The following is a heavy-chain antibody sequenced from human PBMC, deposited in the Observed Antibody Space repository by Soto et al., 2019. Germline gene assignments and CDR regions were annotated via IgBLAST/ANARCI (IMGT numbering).Heavy chain of an antibody. J-gene: IGHJ3*01. CDR3: AKGFIVVVTVLRPDDAFDV. Sequence: DVQLLESGGGLVQPGGSLRLSCATSGFTFGNYGMNWVRLAPGKGLEWVSGISGGGGNTYYADSVKGRFTISRDPSKNTVFLEMNSLRAEDTAVYYCAKGFIVVVTVLRPDDAFDVWGQGTLVTVSS. CDR1: GFTFGNYG. V-gene: IGHV3-23*01. D-gene: IGHD2-21*02. CDR2: ISGGGGNT.